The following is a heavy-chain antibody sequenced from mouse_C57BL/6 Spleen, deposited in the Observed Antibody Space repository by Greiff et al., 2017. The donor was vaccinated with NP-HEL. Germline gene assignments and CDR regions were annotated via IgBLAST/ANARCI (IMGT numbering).Heavy chain of an antibody. Sequence: VQLQQPGAELVMPGASVKLSCKASGYTFTSYWMHWVKQRPGQGLEWIGEIDPSDSYTNYNQKFKGKSTLTADKSSSTAYMQLSSLTSEDSAVYYCARGTYYYGSSYGAMDYWGQGTSVTVSS. J-gene: IGHJ4*01. D-gene: IGHD1-1*01. V-gene: IGHV1-69*01. CDR2: IDPSDSYT. CDR3: ARGTYYYGSSYGAMDY. CDR1: GYTFTSYW.